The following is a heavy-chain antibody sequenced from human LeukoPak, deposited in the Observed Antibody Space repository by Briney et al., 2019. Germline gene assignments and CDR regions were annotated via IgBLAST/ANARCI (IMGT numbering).Heavy chain of an antibody. CDR3: AREDSGYDYSPFYY. V-gene: IGHV4-59*01. CDR1: GGSISSYY. D-gene: IGHD5-12*01. CDR2: IYTSGST. Sequence: SETLSLTCTVSGGSISSYYWSWIRQPPGKGLEWIGYIYTSGSTNYNPSLKSRVTISVDTSKNQFSLKLSSVTAADTAVYYCAREDSGYDYSPFYYWGQGILVTVSS. J-gene: IGHJ4*02.